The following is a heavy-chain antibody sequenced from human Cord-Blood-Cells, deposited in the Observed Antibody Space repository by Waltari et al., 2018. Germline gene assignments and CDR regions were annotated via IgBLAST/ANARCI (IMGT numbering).Heavy chain of an antibody. D-gene: IGHD6-19*01. J-gene: IGHJ3*02. Sequence: EVQLVQSGAEVKKPGESLKISCKGSGSSFTSYGIGWDRHIPGKGLEWMGIIYPGDSDTRYSPSFQGQVTISADKSISTAYLQWSSLKASDTAMYYCATPGYCSSGCKDAFDIWGQGTMVTVSS. CDR3: ATPGYCSSGCKDAFDI. V-gene: IGHV5-51*01. CDR2: IYPGDSDT. CDR1: GSSFTSYG.